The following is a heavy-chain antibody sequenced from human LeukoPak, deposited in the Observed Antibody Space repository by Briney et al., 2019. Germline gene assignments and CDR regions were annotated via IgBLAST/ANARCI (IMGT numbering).Heavy chain of an antibody. CDR3: AREASLVRGIFITRYGLDV. CDR1: GGSFSSGTYY. D-gene: IGHD3-10*01. J-gene: IGHJ6*04. CDR2: ISYNENT. Sequence: SETLSLTCTVSGGSFSSGTYYWTWLRQPPGTGLEWIAYISYNENTNYNPSLKSRLTISLDTSSNQFSLRLSSVTAADTAVYYCAREASLVRGIFITRYGLDVWGKGTTVTVSS. V-gene: IGHV4-61*01.